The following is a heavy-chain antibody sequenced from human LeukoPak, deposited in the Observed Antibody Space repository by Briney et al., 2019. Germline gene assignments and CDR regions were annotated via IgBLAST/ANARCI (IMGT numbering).Heavy chain of an antibody. J-gene: IGHJ4*02. D-gene: IGHD5-18*01. CDR3: AKSWRGAWIQLTYYFDY. CDR1: GLSSSSYE. CDR2: ISGSGGST. V-gene: IGHV3-23*01. Sequence: GGSLRLSCAASGLSSSSYEMNWVRQAPGKGLEWASAISGSGGSTYYADSVKGRFTISRDNSKNTLYLQMNSLRAEDTAVYYCAKSWRGAWIQLTYYFDYWGQGTLVTVSS.